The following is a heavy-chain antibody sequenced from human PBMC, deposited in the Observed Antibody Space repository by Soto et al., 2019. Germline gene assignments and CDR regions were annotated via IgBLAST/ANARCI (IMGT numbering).Heavy chain of an antibody. Sequence: GGSLRLSCAASGFTFSRYAMSWVRQAPGKGLEWVSAISGSGGCTYYADSVKGLFTISRYNSKNTLYLQMNSLRAEDTAVYYCAKIPSYDSSGYFDYWGQGTLVTVSS. CDR3: AKIPSYDSSGYFDY. V-gene: IGHV3-23*01. D-gene: IGHD3-22*01. J-gene: IGHJ4*02. CDR1: GFTFSRYA. CDR2: ISGSGGCT.